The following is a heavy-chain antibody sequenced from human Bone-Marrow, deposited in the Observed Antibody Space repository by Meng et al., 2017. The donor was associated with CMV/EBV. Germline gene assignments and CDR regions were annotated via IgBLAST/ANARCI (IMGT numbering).Heavy chain of an antibody. CDR2: INPSGGST. CDR1: GYTFTSYY. V-gene: IGHV1-46*01. Sequence: ASVKVSCKASGYTFTSYYMHWVRQAPGQGLEWMGIINPSGGSTSYAQKFQGRVTMTRDTSTSTVYMELSSLRSEDTAVYYCARDRYCSSTSCYFGFGYWGQGTLVTVSS. D-gene: IGHD2-2*01. CDR3: ARDRYCSSTSCYFGFGY. J-gene: IGHJ4*02.